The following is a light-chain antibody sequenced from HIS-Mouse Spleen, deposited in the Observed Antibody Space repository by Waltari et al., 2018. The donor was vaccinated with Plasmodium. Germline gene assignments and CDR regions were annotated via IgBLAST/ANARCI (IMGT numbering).Light chain of an antibody. CDR2: EDS. Sequence: SYELTQPPSVSVSPGQTARITCSGDALPKKYAYWYQQKSGQAPVLVISEDSKRPSGSPERVSGSSSGTMATWTISGAQVEDEADYYCYSTDSSGNHRVFGGGTKLTVL. CDR1: ALPKKY. V-gene: IGLV3-10*01. J-gene: IGLJ3*02. CDR3: YSTDSSGNHRV.